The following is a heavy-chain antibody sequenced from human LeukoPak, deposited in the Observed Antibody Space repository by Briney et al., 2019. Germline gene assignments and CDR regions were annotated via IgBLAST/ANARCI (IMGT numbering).Heavy chain of an antibody. CDR2: INQDGGVK. V-gene: IGHV3-7*01. D-gene: IGHD3-10*01. CDR1: RFTFSGSW. Sequence: GGSLRLSCAASRFTFSGSWMTWVRQAPGKGPEWVANINQDGGVKGYLDSVQGRFTISRDNAKNSLYLQMNSLRAEDTAVYYCARPLGHYGSGKSAFDIWGQGTMVTVSS. J-gene: IGHJ3*02. CDR3: ARPLGHYGSGKSAFDI.